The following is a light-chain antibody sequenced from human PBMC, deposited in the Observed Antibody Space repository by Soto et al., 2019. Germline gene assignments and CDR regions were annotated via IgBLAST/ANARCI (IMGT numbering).Light chain of an antibody. CDR2: KAS. CDR3: QQYNSYSWT. J-gene: IGKJ1*01. Sequence: DIQMTQSPSTLSPSVGDRVTITCRASQSISSWLAWYQQKPGKAPKLLIYKASSLESGVPSRFSGSGSGTEFTLTISSLQPDDLANYYCQQYNSYSWTFGQGTKVEIK. V-gene: IGKV1-5*03. CDR1: QSISSW.